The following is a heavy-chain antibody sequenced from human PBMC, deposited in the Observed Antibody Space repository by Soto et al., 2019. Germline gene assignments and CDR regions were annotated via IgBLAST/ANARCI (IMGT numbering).Heavy chain of an antibody. CDR2: ISKSGTYT. V-gene: IGHV3-11*05. D-gene: IGHD3-10*01. CDR3: ARVARSSGSYAAFDYFDY. CDR1: GFIFSDYY. Sequence: GGSLRLSCAASGFIFSDYYMSWIRQAPGRGLEWVSYISKSGTYTNYADSVKGRFTISRDSAKNSLYLQMNSLRAEDTALYYCARVARSSGSYAAFDYFDYWCQGILVTVSS. J-gene: IGHJ4*02.